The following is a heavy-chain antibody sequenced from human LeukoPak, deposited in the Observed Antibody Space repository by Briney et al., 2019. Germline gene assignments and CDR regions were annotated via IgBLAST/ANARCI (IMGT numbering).Heavy chain of an antibody. J-gene: IGHJ4*02. CDR2: ISYDGRNI. Sequence: GGSLRLSCAASGFTFNNYGMHWVRQAPGKGLEWVAVISYDGRNIHYPDSVKGRFTISRDISTDTLWLQMDSLRAEDTAVYYCAKGPLRGTAAAIDYWGQGTLVTVSS. CDR3: AKGPLRGTAAAIDY. V-gene: IGHV3-30*18. D-gene: IGHD2-2*01. CDR1: GFTFNNYG.